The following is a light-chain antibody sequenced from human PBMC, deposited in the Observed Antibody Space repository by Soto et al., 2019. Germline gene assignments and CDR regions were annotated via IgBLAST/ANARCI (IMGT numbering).Light chain of an antibody. CDR2: DSS. CDR1: QSISSW. J-gene: IGKJ1*01. V-gene: IGKV1-5*01. CDR3: QQYNSYSRT. Sequence: QLTQSSSSLSASVGAIVNITCRASQSISSWLAWYQQKPGRAPKLLIYDSSSLESGVPSRFSGSGSGTEFTLNINSLQPDDFATYFCQQYNSYSRTVGQGTKVDI.